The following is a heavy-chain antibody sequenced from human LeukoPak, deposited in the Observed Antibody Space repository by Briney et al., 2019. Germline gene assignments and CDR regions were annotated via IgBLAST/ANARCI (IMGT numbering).Heavy chain of an antibody. Sequence: SETLSLTCTVSGGSISRSSYYWGWIRQPPGKGLEWIGSFYYSGSTYYNPSLKSRVTISVDTSKNQFSLKQSSVTAADTAVYYCARQGSLAAPPDYWGQGTLVTVSS. D-gene: IGHD6-25*01. J-gene: IGHJ4*02. CDR3: ARQGSLAAPPDY. CDR2: FYYSGST. V-gene: IGHV4-39*01. CDR1: GGSISRSSYY.